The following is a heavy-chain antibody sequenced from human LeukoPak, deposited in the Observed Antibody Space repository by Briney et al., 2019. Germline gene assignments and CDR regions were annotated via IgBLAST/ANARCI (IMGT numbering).Heavy chain of an antibody. CDR3: ARDLWGYSYGYGY. D-gene: IGHD5-18*01. CDR2: ISPNSGGT. J-gene: IGHJ4*02. V-gene: IGHV1-2*02. Sequence: ASVKVSCKASGYTFTGYYMHWVRQAPGQGLEWMGWISPNSGGTNYAQKFQGRVTMTRDTSISTAYMELSRLRSDDTAVYYCARDLWGYSYGYGYWGQGTLVTVSS. CDR1: GYTFTGYY.